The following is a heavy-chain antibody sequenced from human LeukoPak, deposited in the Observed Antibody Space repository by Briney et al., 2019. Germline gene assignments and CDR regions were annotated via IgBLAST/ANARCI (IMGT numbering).Heavy chain of an antibody. CDR1: GFTFSSYA. J-gene: IGHJ4*02. D-gene: IGHD4-17*01. Sequence: GGSLRLSCAASGFTFSSYAMGWVRQAPWKGLEWVSLISGSGGSTYYADSVKGRFTVSRDNSKNTEYLQMNSLRTEDTAIYYCAKDDDDGDYVVVDHWGQGTLVTVSS. CDR3: AKDDDDGDYVVVDH. V-gene: IGHV3-23*01. CDR2: ISGSGGST.